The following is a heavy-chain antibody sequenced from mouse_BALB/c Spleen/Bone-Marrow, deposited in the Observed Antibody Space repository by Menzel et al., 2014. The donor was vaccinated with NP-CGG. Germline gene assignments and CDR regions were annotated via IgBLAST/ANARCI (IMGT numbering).Heavy chain of an antibody. CDR2: INPSNGGT. CDR1: GYTFXSYY. Sequence: VQVVESGAELVKPGASVKLSCKASGYTFXSYYMYWVKQRPGQGLEWIGEINPSNGGTNFNEKFKSRATLTVDKSSSTAYMQLSSLTSEDSAVYYCTRLPHWGQGTSVTVSS. V-gene: IGHV1S81*02. J-gene: IGHJ4*01. CDR3: TRLPH. D-gene: IGHD5-1*01.